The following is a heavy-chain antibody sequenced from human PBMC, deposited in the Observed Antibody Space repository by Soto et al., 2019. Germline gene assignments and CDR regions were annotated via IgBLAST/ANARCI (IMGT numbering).Heavy chain of an antibody. V-gene: IGHV3-21*01. J-gene: IGHJ5*02. CDR3: ARGDVDTAMATA. Sequence: KSGGSLRLSCAASGFTFSSYSMNWVRQAPGKGLEWVSSISSSSSYIYYADSVKGRFTISRDNAKNSLYLQMNSLRAEDTAVYYCARGDVDTAMATAWGQGTLVTVSS. CDR1: GFTFSSYS. CDR2: ISSSSSYI. D-gene: IGHD5-18*01.